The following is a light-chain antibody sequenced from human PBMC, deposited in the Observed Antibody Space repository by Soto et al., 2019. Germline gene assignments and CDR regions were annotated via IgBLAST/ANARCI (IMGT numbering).Light chain of an antibody. J-gene: IGKJ1*01. CDR1: QSVSSSY. CDR2: GAS. Sequence: EIVLTQSPGTLSLSPGERATLSCRASQSVSSSYLAWYQQKPGQAPRLLIYGASSRATVIPDRFSGSRSGTDFTLTISRLEPEDFAVYYCQQYGSSPSWTFGQGTKVDIK. V-gene: IGKV3-20*01. CDR3: QQYGSSPSWT.